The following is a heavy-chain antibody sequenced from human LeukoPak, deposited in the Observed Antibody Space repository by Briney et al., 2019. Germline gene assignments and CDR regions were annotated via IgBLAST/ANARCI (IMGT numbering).Heavy chain of an antibody. CDR2: ISGIGGDT. V-gene: IGHV3-23*01. J-gene: IGHJ4*02. D-gene: IGHD3-10*01. CDR1: GFTFSAYA. CDR3: AKPGGPDY. Sequence: GGSLRLSCAASGFTFSAYAMSWVRQAPGNGLDCVSAISGIGGDTYYTDSVKGRFTISRDNSKNILYLQMNSLRPDDTAVYYCAKPGGPDYWGQGTLVTVSS.